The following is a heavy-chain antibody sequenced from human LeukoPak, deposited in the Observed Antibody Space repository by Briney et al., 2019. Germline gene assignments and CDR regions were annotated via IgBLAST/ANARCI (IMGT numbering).Heavy chain of an antibody. CDR3: ANRLQDYFDY. CDR1: GFTFSSYG. J-gene: IGHJ4*02. V-gene: IGHV3-30*02. CDR2: IRYDGSNK. Sequence: GGSLRLSCAASGFTFSSYGMHWVRQAPGKGLEWVAFIRYDGSNKYYADSVKGRFTISRDNSKNTLYLQMNSLRAEDTAVYYCANRLQDYFDYWGQGTLVTVSS.